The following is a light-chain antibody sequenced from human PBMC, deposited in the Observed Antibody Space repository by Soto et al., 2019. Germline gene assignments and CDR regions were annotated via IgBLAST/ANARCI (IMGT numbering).Light chain of an antibody. J-gene: IGKJ5*01. V-gene: IGKV3-20*01. CDR1: QTVRNNY. CDR2: DAS. Sequence: VLTQSPVTLSLSPVERVTLSCDASQTVRNNYLAWYQQKPGQAPRLLIYDASSRATGIPDRFSGGGSGTDFTLTISRLEPEDFATYYCQQYYSYPTITFGQGTRLEIK. CDR3: QQYYSYPTIT.